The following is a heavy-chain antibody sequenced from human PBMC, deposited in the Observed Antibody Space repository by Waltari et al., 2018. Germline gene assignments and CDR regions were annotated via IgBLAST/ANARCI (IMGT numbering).Heavy chain of an antibody. J-gene: IGHJ2*01. CDR3: ARGRDGGVVNYWYFDL. V-gene: IGHV4-34*01. CDR2: INHSGST. CDR1: GGSFSGYY. Sequence: QVQLQQWGAGLLKPSETLSLTCAVYGGSFSGYYWSWIRQPPGKGLEWIGEINHSGSTNYNPSLKSRVTISVDTSKNQFSLKLSSVTAADTAVYYCARGRDGGVVNYWYFDLWGRGTLVTVSS. D-gene: IGHD2-21*01.